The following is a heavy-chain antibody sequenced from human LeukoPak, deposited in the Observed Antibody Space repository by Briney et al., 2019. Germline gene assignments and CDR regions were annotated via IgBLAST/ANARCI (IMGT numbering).Heavy chain of an antibody. D-gene: IGHD3-10*01. CDR3: AKARYGSGSSFDN. V-gene: IGHV3-30*02. Sequence: GGSARLSCAASGFTFSWYGMHWVRQAPGKGLEWVAFMSNDARNEYYADSVKGRLTISRDNSKNTLFLQMNSLRANDTAVYFCAKARYGSGSSFDNWGQGTLVTVSS. J-gene: IGHJ4*02. CDR2: MSNDARNE. CDR1: GFTFSWYG.